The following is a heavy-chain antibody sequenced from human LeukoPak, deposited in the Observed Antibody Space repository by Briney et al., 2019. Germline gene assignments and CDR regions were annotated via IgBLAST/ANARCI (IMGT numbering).Heavy chain of an antibody. J-gene: IGHJ4*02. V-gene: IGHV4-30-4*01. CDR2: IYYSGST. D-gene: IGHD3-22*01. CDR1: GVSISSGDYY. CDR3: ARAYDSSGYYCDY. Sequence: SETLSLTCTVSGVSISSGDYYWSWIRQPPGKGLEWIGYIYYSGSTYYNPSLKSRVTISVDTSKNQFSLKLSSVTAADTAVYYCARAYDSSGYYCDYWGQGTLVTVSS.